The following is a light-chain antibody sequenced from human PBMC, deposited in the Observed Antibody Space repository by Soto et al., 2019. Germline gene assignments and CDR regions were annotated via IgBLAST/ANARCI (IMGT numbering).Light chain of an antibody. CDR3: QQSYSSPPT. CDR1: QSIINH. V-gene: IGKV1-39*01. CDR2: AAS. J-gene: IGKJ1*01. Sequence: DIQMTQSPSSLSASVEDRVIITCRASQSIINHLNWYQQKPGKAPKLLIFAASSLQSGVPSRFSGSRSGPDFTLTISSMQPEDFATYYCQQSYSSPPTFGQGTKVDIK.